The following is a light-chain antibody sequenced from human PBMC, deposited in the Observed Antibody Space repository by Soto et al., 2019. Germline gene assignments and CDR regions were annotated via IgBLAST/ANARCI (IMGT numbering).Light chain of an antibody. CDR2: GAS. Sequence: EIVMTQSPATLSVSPGERDTLSCRASKSVSSNLAWYQQKPGQAPRLLIYGASTRATGIPARFSGSGSGTEFTLTISSLQSEDFAVYYCQQYNNWPLTFGQGTKVEIK. V-gene: IGKV3-15*01. CDR3: QQYNNWPLT. J-gene: IGKJ1*01. CDR1: KSVSSN.